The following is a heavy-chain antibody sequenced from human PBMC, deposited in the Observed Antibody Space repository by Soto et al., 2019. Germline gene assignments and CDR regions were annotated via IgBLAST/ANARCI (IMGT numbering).Heavy chain of an antibody. D-gene: IGHD2-8*01. CDR1: GGSVTSGKYF. Sequence: QVQLQESGPGLVKPSETLSLSCIVSGGSVTSGKYFWNWIRQPPGQGLEWIGYISYSGSTDYNPSLSGPVTISADTSKNQFSLKVNSVTAADTAVYYCGRRNSDGNWVDPWGQGTLVTVSS. J-gene: IGHJ5*02. CDR2: ISYSGST. V-gene: IGHV4-61*01. CDR3: GRRNSDGNWVDP.